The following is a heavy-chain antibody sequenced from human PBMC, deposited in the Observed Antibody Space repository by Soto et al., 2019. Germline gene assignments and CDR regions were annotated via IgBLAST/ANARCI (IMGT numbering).Heavy chain of an antibody. V-gene: IGHV2-5*02. CDR2: IYWDDDK. J-gene: IGHJ4*02. D-gene: IGHD1-1*01. CDR1: EFSLTTSGEG. Sequence: QITLKESGPTLVKPTQTLTLTCTFSEFSLTTSGEGVAWIRQPPGKALEWLAIIYWDDDKRYNPSLKSRLTVTTDTSKNQVVLTMTNMDPVDTATYYCAHTRGGGNSALIDYWGQGTLVIVSS. CDR3: AHTRGGGNSALIDY.